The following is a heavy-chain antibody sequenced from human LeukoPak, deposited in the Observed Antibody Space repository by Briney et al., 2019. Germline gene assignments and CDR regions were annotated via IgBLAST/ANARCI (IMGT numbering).Heavy chain of an antibody. J-gene: IGHJ4*02. CDR2: IYYSGST. CDR3: AITTGTGFDY. Sequence: KTSETLSLTCTVSGGSISSYYWSWIRQPPGKGLEWIGYIYYSGSTNYNPSLKSRVTISVDTSKNQFSLKLSSVTAADTAVYYCAITTGTGFDYWGQGTLVTVSS. V-gene: IGHV4-59*01. D-gene: IGHD1-1*01. CDR1: GGSISSYY.